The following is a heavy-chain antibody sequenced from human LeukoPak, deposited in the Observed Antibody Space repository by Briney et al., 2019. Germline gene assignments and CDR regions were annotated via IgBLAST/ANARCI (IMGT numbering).Heavy chain of an antibody. Sequence: GGSLRLSCAASGFTFSSYSINWVRQAPGKGLEWVSSISSGSTFMYYADSVKGRFTISRDNAKKSVFLQMNSLRAEDSAVYYCAREPTGDYWGQGMLVTVSS. D-gene: IGHD1-1*01. V-gene: IGHV3-21*01. CDR3: AREPTGDY. CDR2: ISSGSTFM. CDR1: GFTFSSYS. J-gene: IGHJ4*02.